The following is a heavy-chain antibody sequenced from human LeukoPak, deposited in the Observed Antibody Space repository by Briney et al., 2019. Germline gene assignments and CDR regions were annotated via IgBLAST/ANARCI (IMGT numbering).Heavy chain of an antibody. V-gene: IGHV3-21*01. D-gene: IGHD3-9*01. CDR3: ARDHDWAFDL. J-gene: IGHJ4*02. Sequence: PGGSLRLSCAASGFTFSSYSMNWVRQAPGKGLEWVSSISSSSSYIYYADSVKGRFTISRDNAKSSLYLQMNALRYEDTAIYYCARDHDWAFDLWGQGTLVTVSS. CDR2: ISSSSSYI. CDR1: GFTFSSYS.